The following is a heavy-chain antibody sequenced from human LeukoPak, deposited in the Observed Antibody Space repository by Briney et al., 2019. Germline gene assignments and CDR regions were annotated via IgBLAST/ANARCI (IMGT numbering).Heavy chain of an antibody. V-gene: IGHV3-48*01. CDR1: GFTFSDYN. CDR2: ISSSSSTI. J-gene: IGHJ4*02. Sequence: GGSLRLSCAASGFTFSDYNMNWVRQAPGKGQEWVSHISSSSSTIYYADSVKGRFTISRDNAKNSLYLQMNSLRAEDTAVYYCARNPMYSSSWYFDYGGQGTLVTVSS. D-gene: IGHD6-13*01. CDR3: ARNPMYSSSWYFDY.